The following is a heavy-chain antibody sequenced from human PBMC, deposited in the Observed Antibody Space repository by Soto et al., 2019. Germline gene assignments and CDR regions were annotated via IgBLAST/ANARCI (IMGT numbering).Heavy chain of an antibody. CDR1: GCSFSGYF. CDR2: INHSGST. Sequence: SSETLSLTCAVYGCSFSGYFWSWLRQPPGKGLDWIGEINHSGSTNYNPSLKSRVTISVDTSKNQFSLKLCSVTAAETAVYYCASLLGYYDILPHPGGYYFDYWGQGTLVTVSS. J-gene: IGHJ4*02. V-gene: IGHV4-34*01. D-gene: IGHD3-9*01. CDR3: ASLLGYYDILPHPGGYYFDY.